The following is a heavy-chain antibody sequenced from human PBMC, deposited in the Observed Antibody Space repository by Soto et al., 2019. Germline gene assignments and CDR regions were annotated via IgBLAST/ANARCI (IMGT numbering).Heavy chain of an antibody. CDR2: INPNSGDT. V-gene: IGHV1-2*02. CDR1: GYTFTGYY. J-gene: IGHJ4*02. Sequence: QVQLVQSGAEVKKPGASVKVSCKASGYTFTGYYIHWVRQAPGQGLEWMGWINPNSGDTNYAQKFQGRVTMTRDTSIRTAYMELSRGRSDDTAVYYCARALATDYWGQGTLVTVSS. CDR3: ARALATDY.